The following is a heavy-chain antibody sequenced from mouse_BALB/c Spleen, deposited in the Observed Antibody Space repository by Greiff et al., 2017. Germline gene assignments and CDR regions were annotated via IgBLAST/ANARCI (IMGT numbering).Heavy chain of an antibody. J-gene: IGHJ4*01. Sequence: EVKLMESGGGLVKPGGSLKLSCAASGFTFSSYAMSWVRQSPEKRLEWVAEISSGGSYTYYPDTVTGRFTISRDNAKNTLYLEMSSLRSEDTAMYYCAREDYGYAMDYWGQGTSVTVSS. CDR3: AREDYGYAMDY. CDR2: ISSGGSYT. D-gene: IGHD1-1*01. V-gene: IGHV5-9-4*01. CDR1: GFTFSSYA.